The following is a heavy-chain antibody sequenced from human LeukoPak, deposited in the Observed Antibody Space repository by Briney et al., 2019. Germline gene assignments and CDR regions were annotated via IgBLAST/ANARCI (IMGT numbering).Heavy chain of an antibody. CDR1: GFTFTGNW. CDR3: ARGAWYASGSFLMDY. J-gene: IGHJ4*02. V-gene: IGHV3-74*01. D-gene: IGHD3-10*01. CDR2: INSDGSST. Sequence: PGGSLRLSFAASGFTFTGNWMHWVRQAPGKGLVWVSRINSDGSSTNYADSVKGRFTISRDNPKNTLCLQMNSLRVEDTALYDCARGAWYASGSFLMDYWGQGTPVTVSS.